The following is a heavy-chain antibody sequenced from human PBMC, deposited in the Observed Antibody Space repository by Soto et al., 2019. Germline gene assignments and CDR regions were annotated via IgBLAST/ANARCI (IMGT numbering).Heavy chain of an antibody. D-gene: IGHD3-3*01. V-gene: IGHV1-2*02. J-gene: IGHJ6*02. CDR2: INPNSGGT. Sequence: GASVKVSCKASGYTFTGYYMHWVRQAPGQGLEWMGWINPNSGGTNYAQKFQGRVTMTRDTSISTAYMELSRLRSDDTAVYHCARVLYDFWSGYPYYYYYGMDVWGQGTTVTVSS. CDR1: GYTFTGYY. CDR3: ARVLYDFWSGYPYYYYYGMDV.